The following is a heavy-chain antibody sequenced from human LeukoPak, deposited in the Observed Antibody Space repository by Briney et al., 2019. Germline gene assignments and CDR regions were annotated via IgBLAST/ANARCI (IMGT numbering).Heavy chain of an antibody. V-gene: IGHV4-59*08. Sequence: SETLSLTCTVSGGSISSYYWSWIRQPPGKGLEWIGYIYYSGSTNYNPSLKSRVTISVDTSKNQFSLKLSSVTAADTAVYYCAATMVRGVHTHFDYWGRGTLVTVSS. CDR3: AATMVRGVHTHFDY. CDR1: GGSISSYY. CDR2: IYYSGST. D-gene: IGHD3-10*01. J-gene: IGHJ4*02.